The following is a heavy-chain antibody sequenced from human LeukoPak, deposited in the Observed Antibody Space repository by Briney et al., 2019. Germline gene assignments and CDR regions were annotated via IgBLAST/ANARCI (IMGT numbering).Heavy chain of an antibody. CDR1: GGSFSGYY. J-gene: IGHJ3*02. V-gene: IGHV4-34*01. CDR3: ARGYCSGGSCYSVRDAFDI. D-gene: IGHD2-15*01. CDR2: INHSGGT. Sequence: SETLSLTCAVYGGSFSGYYWSWIRQPPGKGLEWIGEINHSGGTNYNPSLKSRVTISVDTSKNQFSLRLSSVTAADTAVYYCARGYCSGGSCYSVRDAFDIWGQGTMVTVSS.